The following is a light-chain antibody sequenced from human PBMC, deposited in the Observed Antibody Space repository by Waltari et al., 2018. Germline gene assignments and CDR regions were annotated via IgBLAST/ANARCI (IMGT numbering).Light chain of an antibody. CDR2: GAS. CDR1: QSISNW. CDR3: QQYTTYSGT. V-gene: IGKV1D-16*01. Sequence: DIQMTQSPSSVSALVGDRVTITCPAIQSISNWFAWYQQKPGKAPKLLIYGASDLHSGVPSRFSGSGAGTDFTLTISSLQPDDFATYYCQQYTTYSGTFGQGTKVEIK. J-gene: IGKJ1*01.